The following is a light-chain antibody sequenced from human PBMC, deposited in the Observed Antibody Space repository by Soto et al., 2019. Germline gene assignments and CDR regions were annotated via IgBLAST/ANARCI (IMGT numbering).Light chain of an antibody. CDR1: QSVSSD. J-gene: IGKJ4*01. CDR2: DAS. CDR3: QQYHLCALT. V-gene: IGKV3-15*01. Sequence: EIVMTQSPATLSVSPGERATLSCRASQSVSSDLAWYQQKPGQAHRLLIYDASTRATGIPARFSGSGSRTEFTPNLISLHYEEFAGDYCQQYHLCALTFRGGTKVEIK.